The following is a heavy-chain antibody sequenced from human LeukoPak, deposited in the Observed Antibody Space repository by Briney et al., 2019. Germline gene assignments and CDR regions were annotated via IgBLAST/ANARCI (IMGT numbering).Heavy chain of an antibody. Sequence: PGRSLRLSCAASGFTFSSYGMHWVRQAPGKGLEWVAVIWYDGSNKYYADSVKGRFTISRDNSKNTLYLQMNSLRAEDTAVYYCAKDLSTQWLATYYFDYWGQGTLVTVSS. CDR1: GFTFSSYG. D-gene: IGHD6-19*01. V-gene: IGHV3-33*06. J-gene: IGHJ4*02. CDR3: AKDLSTQWLATYYFDY. CDR2: IWYDGSNK.